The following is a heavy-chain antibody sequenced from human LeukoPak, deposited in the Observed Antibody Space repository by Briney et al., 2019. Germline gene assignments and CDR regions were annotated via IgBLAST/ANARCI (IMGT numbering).Heavy chain of an antibody. D-gene: IGHD6-19*01. CDR1: GFTFSDYN. J-gene: IGHJ4*02. Sequence: GGSLRLSCAASGFTFSDYNMHWVRQAPGKGLEWVAVISYDGSDKYYADSVKGRFTISRDNSKNTLYLQMNSLRAEDTAMYYCVRDSLGHSSGWYLYYWGQGTLVTVSS. CDR2: ISYDGSDK. V-gene: IGHV3-30*04. CDR3: VRDSLGHSSGWYLYY.